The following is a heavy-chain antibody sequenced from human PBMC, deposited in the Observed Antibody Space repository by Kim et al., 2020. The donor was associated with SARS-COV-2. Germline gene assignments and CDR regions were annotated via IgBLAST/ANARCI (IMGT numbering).Heavy chain of an antibody. Sequence: GRCTITRDNSKNTLYLQMNSLRAEDTAVYYCAKGVTDILTGYYPNWYFDLWGRGTLVTVSS. V-gene: IGHV3-23*01. D-gene: IGHD3-9*01. J-gene: IGHJ2*01. CDR3: AKGVTDILTGYYPNWYFDL.